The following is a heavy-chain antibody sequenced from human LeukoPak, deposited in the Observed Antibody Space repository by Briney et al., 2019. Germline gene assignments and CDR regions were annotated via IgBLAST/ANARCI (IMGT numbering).Heavy chain of an antibody. J-gene: IGHJ6*02. CDR1: GGTFSSYA. Sequence: SVKVSCKASGGTFSSYAISWVRQAPGQGLEWMGGIIPIFGTANYAQKFQGRVTITTDESTSTAYMELSSLRSEDTAVYYCARDFHTAMVYYYYGMDVWGQGTTVTVSS. CDR3: ARDFHTAMVYYYYGMDV. V-gene: IGHV1-69*05. D-gene: IGHD5-18*01. CDR2: IIPIFGTA.